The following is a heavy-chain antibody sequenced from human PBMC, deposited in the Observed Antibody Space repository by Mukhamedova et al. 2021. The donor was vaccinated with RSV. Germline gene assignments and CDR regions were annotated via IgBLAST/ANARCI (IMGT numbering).Heavy chain of an antibody. CDR1: S. J-gene: IGHJ4*02. CDR3: ATVVVAAASFDY. Sequence: SMHWVRQAPGKGLEWMGGFDPEDGETIYAQKFQGRVTMTEDTSTDTAYMELSSLRSEDTAVYYCATVVVAAASFDYWGQGTLVTV. CDR2: FDPEDGET. V-gene: IGHV1-24*01. D-gene: IGHD2-15*01.